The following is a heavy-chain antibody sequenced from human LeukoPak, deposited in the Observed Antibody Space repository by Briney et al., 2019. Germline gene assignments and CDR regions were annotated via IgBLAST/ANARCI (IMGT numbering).Heavy chain of an antibody. V-gene: IGHV4-59*01. CDR2: IYYSATT. Sequence: SETLSLTCTVSGGSISSSYWSWIRQPPGKGLEWIGYIYYSATTNYSPSLKSRVTISVDTSKNQFSLKLTSVTAADTAVYYCAREVGDYASDHYYYGMDVWGQGTTVTVSS. CDR3: AREVGDYASDHYYYGMDV. CDR1: GGSISSSY. D-gene: IGHD4-17*01. J-gene: IGHJ6*02.